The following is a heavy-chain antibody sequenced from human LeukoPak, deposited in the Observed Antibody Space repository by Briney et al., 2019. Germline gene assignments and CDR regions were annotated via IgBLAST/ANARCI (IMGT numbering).Heavy chain of an antibody. J-gene: IGHJ4*02. V-gene: IGHV1-46*01. CDR3: ARDGSSGYYGDY. CDR1: GYTFTSYY. D-gene: IGHD3-22*01. CDR2: INPSGGST. Sequence: GASVKVSCKASGYTFTSYYMHWVRQAPGQGLEWMEIINPSGGSTSYAQKFQGRVTMTRDTSTSTVYMELSSLRSEDTAVYYCARDGSSGYYGDYWGQGTLVTVSP.